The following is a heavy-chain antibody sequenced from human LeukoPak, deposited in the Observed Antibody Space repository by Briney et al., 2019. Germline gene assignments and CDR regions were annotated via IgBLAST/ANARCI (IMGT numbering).Heavy chain of an antibody. CDR3: AKGSYYDSSGSFYFDY. D-gene: IGHD3-22*01. Sequence: GGSLRLSCAASGFTFSSYAMHWVRQAPGKGLEWVSGLSGSGDNTYYADSVKGRFTISRDNSKNTLYVQVNSLGTEDTAAYYCAKGSYYDSSGSFYFDYWGQGTLVTVSS. CDR2: LSGSGDNT. CDR1: GFTFSSYA. J-gene: IGHJ4*02. V-gene: IGHV3-23*01.